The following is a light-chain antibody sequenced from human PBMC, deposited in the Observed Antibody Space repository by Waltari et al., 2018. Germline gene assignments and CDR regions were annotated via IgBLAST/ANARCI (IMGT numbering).Light chain of an antibody. V-gene: IGLV3-21*04. CDR1: NIGTYS. Sequence: SYVVTQPPSVSVAPGETATITCGGDNIGTYSVPWYQQKAGQAPVLVIFDDRDRPSGIPDRFSGSNSGNTATLTISRVEAGDEARYYCHVWHPHVDPGVFGTGTEVTVL. J-gene: IGLJ1*01. CDR2: DDR. CDR3: HVWHPHVDPGV.